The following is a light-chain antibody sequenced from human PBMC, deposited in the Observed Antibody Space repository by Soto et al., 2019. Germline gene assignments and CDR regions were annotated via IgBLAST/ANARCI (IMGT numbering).Light chain of an antibody. CDR3: SSYTSSNTYVL. J-gene: IGLJ2*01. Sequence: QSALTQPASVSGSPGQSITISCTGTNTDVGGYNHVSWYQQHPGKAPKVMIYDVSKRPSGVSNRFSGSKSGNTASLTISGLQAEDEADYYCSSYTSSNTYVLFGGGTKVTVL. CDR1: NTDVGGYNH. V-gene: IGLV2-14*01. CDR2: DVS.